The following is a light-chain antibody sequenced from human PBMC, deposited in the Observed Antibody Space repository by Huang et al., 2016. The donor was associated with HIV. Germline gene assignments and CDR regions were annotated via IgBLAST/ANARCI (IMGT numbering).Light chain of an antibody. V-gene: IGKV3-20*01. CDR1: QTISSSY. CDR3: QQYNNSPWT. CDR2: VAS. Sequence: EIVLTQSPGTLSLSPGERATLSCRASQTISSSYLAWYQQQPGQAPRLLIYVASSRATGIPDRFSGSGSGTDFTLTISRLEPEDFAVYYCQQYNNSPWTFGQGTKVEIK. J-gene: IGKJ1*01.